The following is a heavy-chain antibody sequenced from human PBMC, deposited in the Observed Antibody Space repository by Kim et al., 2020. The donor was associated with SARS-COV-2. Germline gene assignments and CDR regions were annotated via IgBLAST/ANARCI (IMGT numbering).Heavy chain of an antibody. J-gene: IGHJ5*02. CDR2: TE. Sequence: TETYSKKFQDRVTITADESTSTVNMELTNQKSDDTAVYYCARGGAGVWFDPWGQGTLVTVSS. D-gene: IGHD3-10*01. CDR3: ARGGAGVWFDP. V-gene: IGHV1-69*01.